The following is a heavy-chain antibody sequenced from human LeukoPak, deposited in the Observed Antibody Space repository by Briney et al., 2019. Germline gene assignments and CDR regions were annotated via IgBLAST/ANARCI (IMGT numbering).Heavy chain of an antibody. CDR3: SRRVGVNWGNFDH. CDR2: TSGSGANT. Sequence: GGSLRLSCAASGFTFRNHAMTWVRQGPGKGLEWVSTTSGSGANTYYADSVKGRFTISRDNSKNTLYLQMNSLRAEDAAVYYCSRRVGVNWGNFDHWGQGTLVTVSS. D-gene: IGHD1-26*01. J-gene: IGHJ4*02. V-gene: IGHV3-23*01. CDR1: GFTFRNHA.